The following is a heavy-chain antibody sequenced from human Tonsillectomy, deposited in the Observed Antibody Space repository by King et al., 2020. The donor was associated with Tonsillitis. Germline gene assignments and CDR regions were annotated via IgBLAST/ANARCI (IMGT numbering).Heavy chain of an antibody. J-gene: IGHJ3*02. D-gene: IGHD3-10*01. CDR2: INHSGST. CDR3: ARGRGRRPFDAFDI. CDR1: GGSFSGYY. Sequence: VQLQQWGAGLLKPSEPLSLTCAVYGGSFSGYYWSWIRQPPGKGLEWIGEINHSGSTNYNPSLKSRVTISVDTSKNQFSLKLSSVTAADTAVYYCARGRGRRPFDAFDIWGQGTMVTVSS. V-gene: IGHV4-34*01.